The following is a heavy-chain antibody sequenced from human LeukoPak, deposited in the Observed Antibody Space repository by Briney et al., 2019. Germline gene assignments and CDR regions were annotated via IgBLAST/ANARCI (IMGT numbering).Heavy chain of an antibody. CDR2: INPNSGGT. D-gene: IGHD3-3*01. J-gene: IGHJ1*01. CDR1: GYTFTGYY. CDR3: ARGRITILGVGFAEYFQH. V-gene: IGHV1-2*02. Sequence: ASVKVSCKASGYTFTGYYMHWVRQAPGQGLEWMGWINPNSGGTNYAQKFQGRVTMTRDTSISTAYMELSRLRSDDTAVYYCARGRITILGVGFAEYFQHWGQGTLVTVSS.